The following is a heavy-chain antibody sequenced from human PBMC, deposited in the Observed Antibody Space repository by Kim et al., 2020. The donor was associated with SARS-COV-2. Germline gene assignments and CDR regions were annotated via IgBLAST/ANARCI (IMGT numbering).Heavy chain of an antibody. Sequence: GGSLRLSCAASGFTFSSYGMHWVRQAPGKGLEWVAVISYDGSNKYYADSVKGRFTISRDNSKNTLYLQMNSLRAEDTAVYYCAKDFGSGGGYNFVYFDLWGRGTLVTVSS. CDR1: GFTFSSYG. D-gene: IGHD5-12*01. CDR2: ISYDGSNK. J-gene: IGHJ2*01. CDR3: AKDFGSGGGYNFVYFDL. V-gene: IGHV3-30*18.